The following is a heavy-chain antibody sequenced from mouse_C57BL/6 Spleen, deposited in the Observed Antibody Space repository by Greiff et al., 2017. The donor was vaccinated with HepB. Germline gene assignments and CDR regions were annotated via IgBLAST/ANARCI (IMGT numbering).Heavy chain of an antibody. Sequence: EVQLQQSGPELVKPGASVKISCKASGYTFTDYYMNWVKQSHGKSLEWIGDINPNNGGTSYNQKFKGKATLTVDKSSSTAYMELRSLTSEDSAVYYRAGRNYCYSDVWAAGTTFIVSS. J-gene: IGHJ1*01. V-gene: IGHV1-26*01. CDR2: INPNNGGT. CDR1: GYTFTDYY. CDR3: AGRNYCYSDV.